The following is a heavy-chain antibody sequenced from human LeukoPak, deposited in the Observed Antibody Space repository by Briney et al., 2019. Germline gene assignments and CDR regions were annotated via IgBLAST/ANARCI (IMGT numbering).Heavy chain of an antibody. CDR2: IDSRNGHT. CDR1: GYTFTNYG. CDR3: ARATTMIVRAGDY. Sequence: ASVKVSCKASGYTFTNYGITWVRQAPGQGLEWMGWIDSRNGHTKYGQKFQGRVIMTTDTSTSTTYMELRSLRSDDTAVYYCARATTMIVRAGDYWGQGTLVTVSS. V-gene: IGHV1-18*01. J-gene: IGHJ4*02. D-gene: IGHD3-22*01.